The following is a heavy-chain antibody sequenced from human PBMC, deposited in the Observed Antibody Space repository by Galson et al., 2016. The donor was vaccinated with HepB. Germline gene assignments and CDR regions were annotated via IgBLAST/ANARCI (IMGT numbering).Heavy chain of an antibody. D-gene: IGHD2-15*01. J-gene: IGHJ4*02. CDR1: GFIFRNYA. Sequence: SLRLSCAASGFIFRNYAMHWVRQAPGKGLEWVAIIWYEGSDKKLYADSVKGRFIISRDNPKNTVTLQMNSLRADDTAVYYCARAECSDSCTYFDSWGLGALVTVSS. V-gene: IGHV3-33*01. CDR2: IWYEGSDKK. CDR3: ARAECSDSCTYFDS.